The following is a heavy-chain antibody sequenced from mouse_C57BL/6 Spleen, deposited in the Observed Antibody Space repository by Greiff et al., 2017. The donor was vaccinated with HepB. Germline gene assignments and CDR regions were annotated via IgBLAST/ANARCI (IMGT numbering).Heavy chain of an antibody. CDR2: INLGRGGT. D-gene: IGHD1-1*01. V-gene: IGHV1-54*01. CDR1: GYAFTNYL. J-gene: IGHJ2*01. Sequence: VQLQQSGAELVRPGTSVKVSCKASGYAFTNYLIEWVKQRPGQGLEGIGVINLGRGGTNYNEKFKGKATLTADKSSSNAYMQLSSLISEDSAVYFCARGPPDYGSSYGFDYWGQGTTLTVSS. CDR3: ARGPPDYGSSYGFDY.